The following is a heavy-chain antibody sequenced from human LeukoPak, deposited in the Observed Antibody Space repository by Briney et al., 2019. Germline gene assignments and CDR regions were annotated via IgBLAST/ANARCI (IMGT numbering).Heavy chain of an antibody. CDR3: ARCPRDYGDYPYDY. CDR2: IYYSGST. V-gene: IGHV4-59*08. CDR1: GGSISSYY. J-gene: IGHJ4*02. D-gene: IGHD4-17*01. Sequence: NPSETLSLTCTVSGGSISSYYWSWIRQPPGKGLEWIGYIYYSGSTNYNPSLNNRVTISVDTSNNQFSLKLSSVTAADTAVYYCARCPRDYGDYPYDYWGQGTLVTVSS.